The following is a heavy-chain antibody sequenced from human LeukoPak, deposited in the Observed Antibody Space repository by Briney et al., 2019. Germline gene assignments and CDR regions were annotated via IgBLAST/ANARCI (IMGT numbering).Heavy chain of an antibody. CDR2: INIYNGNT. Sequence: ASVKVSCKASGYTFTSYGISWVRRAPGQGLEWMGWINIYNGNTNYAQKLQGRVTMTTDTSTSTAYMELRSLRSDDTAMYYCARDFSLGRGEDFDYWGQGTLVTVSS. D-gene: IGHD3-16*01. CDR1: GYTFTSYG. J-gene: IGHJ4*02. V-gene: IGHV1-18*01. CDR3: ARDFSLGRGEDFDY.